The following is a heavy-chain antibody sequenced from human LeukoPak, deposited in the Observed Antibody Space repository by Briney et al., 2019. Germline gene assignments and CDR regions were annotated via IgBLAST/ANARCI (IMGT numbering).Heavy chain of an antibody. CDR1: GYTFTSYG. CDR3: ARERGYSGYDSFDY. J-gene: IGHJ4*02. Sequence: ASVKVSCKASGYTFTSYGISWVRQAPGQGLEWMGWINAGNGNTKYSQKFQSRVTITRDTSASTTYMDLYSLRSEDTAVYYCARERGYSGYDSFDYWGQGTLVTVSS. D-gene: IGHD5-12*01. V-gene: IGHV1-3*01. CDR2: INAGNGNT.